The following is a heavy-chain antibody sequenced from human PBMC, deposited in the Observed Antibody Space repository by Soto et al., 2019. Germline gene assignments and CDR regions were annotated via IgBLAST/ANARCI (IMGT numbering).Heavy chain of an antibody. V-gene: IGHV3-23*01. CDR1: GFTLSSYA. CDR3: AKDKGYYGGNAFDI. J-gene: IGHJ3*02. Sequence: GGSLRLSCAASGFTLSSYAMNWVRQAPGKGLEWVSAISGSGGTIYYADSVKGRFTISRDNSKNTLYLQMNSLRAEDTAVYYCAKDKGYYGGNAFDIWGQGTMVTVSS. CDR2: ISGSGGTI. D-gene: IGHD2-15*01.